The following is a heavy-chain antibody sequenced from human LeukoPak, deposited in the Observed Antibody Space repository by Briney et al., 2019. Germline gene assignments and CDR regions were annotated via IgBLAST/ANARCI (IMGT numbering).Heavy chain of an antibody. CDR3: ARDPRRWYSSGWSLFDY. J-gene: IGHJ4*02. Sequence: ASVKVSCKASGYTFTSYGISWVRQAPGQGLEWMGWISAYNGNTNCAQKLQGRVTMTTDTSTSTAYMELRSLRSDDTAVYYCARDPRRWYSSGWSLFDYWGQGTLVTVSS. V-gene: IGHV1-18*01. D-gene: IGHD6-19*01. CDR2: ISAYNGNT. CDR1: GYTFTSYG.